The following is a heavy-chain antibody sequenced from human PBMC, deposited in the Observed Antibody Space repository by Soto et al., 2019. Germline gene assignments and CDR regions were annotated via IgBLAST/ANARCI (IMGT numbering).Heavy chain of an antibody. CDR2: INPSGGST. V-gene: IGHV1-46*01. Sequence: ASVKVSCKASGYTFTSYYMHWVRQAPGQGLEWMGIINPSGGSTSYAQKFQGRVTMTRDTSISTAYMELSRLRSDDTAVYYCARRYSSSLDAFDIWGQGTMVTVSS. CDR3: ARRYSSSLDAFDI. D-gene: IGHD6-6*01. J-gene: IGHJ3*02. CDR1: GYTFTSYY.